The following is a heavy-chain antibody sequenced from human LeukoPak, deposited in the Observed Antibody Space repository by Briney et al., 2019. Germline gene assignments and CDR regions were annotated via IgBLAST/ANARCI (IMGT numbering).Heavy chain of an antibody. J-gene: IGHJ4*02. CDR2: IVVGSGNT. CDR1: GYTFTSYG. CDR3: AADLDFDY. Sequence: ASVKVSCKTSGYTFTSYGISWVRQARGQRLEWIGWIVVGSGNTNYAQKFQERVTITRDMSTSTAYMELSSLRSEDTAVYYCAADLDFDYWGQGTLVTVSS. V-gene: IGHV1-58*02.